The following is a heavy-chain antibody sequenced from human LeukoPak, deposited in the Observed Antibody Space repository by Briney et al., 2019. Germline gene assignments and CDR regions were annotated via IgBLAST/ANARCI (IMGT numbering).Heavy chain of an antibody. CDR2: INHSGST. Sequence: SETLSLTCAVYGGSFSGYYWSWIRQPPGKGLEWIGEINHSGSTNYNPSLKSRVTISVDTPKNQFSLKLTSVTASDSAVYYCASSNWLRDANFDSWGQGTLVTVSS. J-gene: IGHJ4*02. D-gene: IGHD6-13*01. CDR3: ASSNWLRDANFDS. V-gene: IGHV4-34*01. CDR1: GGSFSGYY.